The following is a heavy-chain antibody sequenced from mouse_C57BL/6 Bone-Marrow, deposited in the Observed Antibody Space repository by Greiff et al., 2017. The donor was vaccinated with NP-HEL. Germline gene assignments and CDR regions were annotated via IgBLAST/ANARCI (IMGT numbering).Heavy chain of an antibody. CDR2: INPSSGYT. V-gene: IGHV1-7*01. J-gene: IGHJ3*01. D-gene: IGHD2-1*01. CDR3: AERDGNPWFAY. CDR1: GYTFTSYW. Sequence: VHLVESGAELAKPGASVKLSCKASGYTFTSYWMHWVKQRPGQGLEWIGYINPSSGYTKYNQKFKDKATLTADKSSSTAYMQLSSLTFEDSAVYYCAERDGNPWFAYWGQGTLVTVSA.